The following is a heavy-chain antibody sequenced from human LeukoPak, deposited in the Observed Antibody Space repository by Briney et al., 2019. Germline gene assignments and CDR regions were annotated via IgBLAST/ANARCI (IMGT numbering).Heavy chain of an antibody. CDR1: GSSFSSYE. CDR2: ISSDGHVE. Sequence: GGSLRLSCAASGSSFSSYEMNWVRQAPGKGLEWVSHISSDGHVETYVDSVRGRFTMSRDNAKNFLFLQMNGLRAEDTAVYYCARDYASDYWGQGTLVTVSS. CDR3: ARDYASDY. V-gene: IGHV3-48*03. J-gene: IGHJ4*02. D-gene: IGHD3-10*01.